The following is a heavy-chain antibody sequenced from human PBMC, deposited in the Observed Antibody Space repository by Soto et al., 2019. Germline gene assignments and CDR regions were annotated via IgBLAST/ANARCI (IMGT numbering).Heavy chain of an antibody. V-gene: IGHV1-18*04. CDR3: AXAGLYYDFWSGYFSFDY. D-gene: IGHD3-3*01. Sequence: ASVKVSCKGSGYTFTNYGISWVRQAPGQGLEWMGWISPYSGNTNSAQKLQGRVTMTTDASTSSAYMELRSLRSDDTAVYYCAXAGLYYDFWSGYFSFDYWGQGTLVTVSS. CDR1: GYTFTNYG. CDR2: ISPYSGNT. J-gene: IGHJ4*02.